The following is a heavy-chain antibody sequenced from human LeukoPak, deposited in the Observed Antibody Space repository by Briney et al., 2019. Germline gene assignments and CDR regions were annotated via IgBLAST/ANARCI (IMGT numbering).Heavy chain of an antibody. D-gene: IGHD3-9*01. V-gene: IGHV3-48*02. J-gene: IGHJ6*02. CDR1: GFTFSSYS. Sequence: GGSLRLSCAASGFTFSSYSMNWVRQAPGKGLEWVSHISSGSGSISYADSVKGRFTISRDNAKNSLYLQMNSLRDEDTAVYYCAIYDDILTGPSYYYGMDVWGQGTTVTVSS. CDR3: AIYDDILTGPSYYYGMDV. CDR2: ISSGSGSI.